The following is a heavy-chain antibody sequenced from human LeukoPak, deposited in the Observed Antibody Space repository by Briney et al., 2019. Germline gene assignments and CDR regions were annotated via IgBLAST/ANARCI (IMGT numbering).Heavy chain of an antibody. CDR1: GYTFTGYY. V-gene: IGHV1-2*02. J-gene: IGHJ6*03. D-gene: IGHD5-18*01. CDR3: ARGPRYGYGYYYYYYYMDV. CDR2: INPNSGGT. Sequence: ASVKVSCKASGYTFTGYYMHWVRQAPGQGLEWMGWINPNSGGTNYAQKFQGRVTMTRDTSISTAYMELSRLRSDDTAVYYCARGPRYGYGYYYYYYYMDVWGKGTTVTISS.